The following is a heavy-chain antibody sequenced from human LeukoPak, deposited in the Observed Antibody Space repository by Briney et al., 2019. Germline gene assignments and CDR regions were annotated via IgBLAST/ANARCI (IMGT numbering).Heavy chain of an antibody. D-gene: IGHD3-3*01. V-gene: IGHV3-7*01. CDR3: ARLREIPVFGVVTKSTSYFDY. Sequence: GGSLRLSCAASGFTFTNYWMSWVRQAPGKGLELVANIKQDRSGKYYVDSVKGRFTISRDNAKNSLYLQMNSLRAEDTAVYYCARLREIPVFGVVTKSTSYFDYWGQGTLVTVSS. CDR2: IKQDRSGK. CDR1: GFTFTNYW. J-gene: IGHJ4*02.